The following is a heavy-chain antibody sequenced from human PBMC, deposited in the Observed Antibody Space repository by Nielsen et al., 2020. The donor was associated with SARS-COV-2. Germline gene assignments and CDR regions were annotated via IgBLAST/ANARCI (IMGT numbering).Heavy chain of an antibody. J-gene: IGHJ6*02. V-gene: IGHV3-30*18. CDR2: ISYDGRNA. D-gene: IGHD6-13*01. Sequence: GESLKISCAASGFNFGFYGMHWVRQAPGKGLEWVAVISYDGRNAYHADSLKGRLSISRDNSKSTVFLQMNSLRAEDTALYFCVKPLYRLAAAGRDLGDYGMDVWGQGTTVTVSS. CDR1: GFNFGFYG. CDR3: VKPLYRLAAAGRDLGDYGMDV.